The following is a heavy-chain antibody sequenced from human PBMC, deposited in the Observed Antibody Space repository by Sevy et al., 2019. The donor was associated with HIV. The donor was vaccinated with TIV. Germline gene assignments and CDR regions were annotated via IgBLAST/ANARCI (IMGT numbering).Heavy chain of an antibody. CDR3: ARDQATVTTRGVLDY. CDR2: ISSSSSTI. V-gene: IGHV3-48*02. Sequence: GGSLRLSCAASGFTFSSYSMNWVRQAPGKGLEWVSYISSSSSTIYYADSVKGRFTMSRDNAKNSLYLQMNSLRDEDTAVYYCARDQATVTTRGVLDYWGQGTLVTVSS. D-gene: IGHD4-17*01. CDR1: GFTFSSYS. J-gene: IGHJ4*02.